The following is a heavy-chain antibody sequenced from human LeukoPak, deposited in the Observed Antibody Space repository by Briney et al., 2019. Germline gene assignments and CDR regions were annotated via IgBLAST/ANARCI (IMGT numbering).Heavy chain of an antibody. V-gene: IGHV2-70*01. CDR3: ARISPRVGGFDY. J-gene: IGHJ4*02. CDR2: IDWDDDK. Sequence: SGPALLKPTPTLTLTCTFSGFSLSTSGMCVRRIRQPPGKALEWLALIDWDDDKYYSTSLKTRLTISKDTSKNQVVLTMTNMDPVDTATYYCARISPRVGGFDYWGQGTLVTVSS. CDR1: GFSLSTSGMC. D-gene: IGHD1-26*01.